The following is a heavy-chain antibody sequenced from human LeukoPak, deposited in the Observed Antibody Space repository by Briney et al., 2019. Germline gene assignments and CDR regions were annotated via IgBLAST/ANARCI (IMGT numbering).Heavy chain of an antibody. J-gene: IGHJ4*02. D-gene: IGHD4-17*01. CDR3: TTEDFYGDYFFDFDY. CDR1: GFTFSNAW. CDR2: IKSKTDGGTT. Sequence: PGGSLRLSCAASGFTFSNAWMSWVRQAPGKGLEWVGLIKSKTDGGTTDYAAPVKGRFTISRDDSKNTLYLQMNSLKTEDTAVYYCTTEDFYGDYFFDFDYWGQGTLVTVSS. V-gene: IGHV3-15*01.